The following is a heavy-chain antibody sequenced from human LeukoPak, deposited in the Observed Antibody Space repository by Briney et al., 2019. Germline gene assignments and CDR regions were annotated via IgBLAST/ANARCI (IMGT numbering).Heavy chain of an antibody. D-gene: IGHD2-8*01. CDR2: IGGGDT. CDR3: AKDGQSFNSMYDYFDS. V-gene: IGHV3-23*01. J-gene: IGHJ4*02. Sequence: GGSLRLSCSASGFTFRNFAISWVRQAPGKGLEWVSSIGGGDTHYAGSVKGRFTISRDDSRSTVDLQMSSLRAEDTAVYYCAKDGQSFNSMYDYFDSWGQGTLVTVSS. CDR1: GFTFRNFA.